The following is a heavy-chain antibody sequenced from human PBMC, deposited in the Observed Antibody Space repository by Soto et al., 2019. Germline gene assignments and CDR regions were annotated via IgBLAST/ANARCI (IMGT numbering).Heavy chain of an antibody. V-gene: IGHV3-66*01. Sequence: EVQLVESGGGLVQPGGSLRLSCAASGFTVSGNYMSWVRQAPGKGLEWVSVIYTGGSTYYADSVKGRFTISRDNSMYTLYLQMNNLRAEDTAVYYCARDPKGAFDIWGQGTMVTVSS. CDR2: IYTGGST. J-gene: IGHJ3*02. CDR1: GFTVSGNY. CDR3: ARDPKGAFDI.